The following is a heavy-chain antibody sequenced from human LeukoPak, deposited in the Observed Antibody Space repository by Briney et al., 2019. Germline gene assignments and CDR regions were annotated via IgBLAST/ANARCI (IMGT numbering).Heavy chain of an antibody. Sequence: ASVKVSCKASGYTFTSYYMHWVRQAPGQGLEWMGIINPSGGSTSYAQKFQGRVTMTRDTSTSTVYMELSSLRSEDTAVYYCARGVRFLEWADRDTPSHFDPWGQGTLVSVSS. CDR2: INPSGGST. J-gene: IGHJ5*02. CDR1: GYTFTSYY. V-gene: IGHV1-46*03. D-gene: IGHD3-3*01. CDR3: ARGVRFLEWADRDTPSHFDP.